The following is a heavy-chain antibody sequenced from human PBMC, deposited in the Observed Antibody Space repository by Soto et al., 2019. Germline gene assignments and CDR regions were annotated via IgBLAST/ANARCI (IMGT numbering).Heavy chain of an antibody. CDR1: GYAFTSYG. J-gene: IGHJ4*02. V-gene: IGHV1-18*04. CDR2: IAPHSGRT. D-gene: IGHD3-10*01. Sequence: QVQLVQSGPEVKNPGASVRVSCVASGYAFTSYGVNWVRQAPGQGLEWMGWIAPHSGRTTYLPKFQGRVTMTADVYTNTAYIELRRLKSDDTGIYFCARAATGSYHSAYWGQGTVVTVSS. CDR3: ARAATGSYHSAY.